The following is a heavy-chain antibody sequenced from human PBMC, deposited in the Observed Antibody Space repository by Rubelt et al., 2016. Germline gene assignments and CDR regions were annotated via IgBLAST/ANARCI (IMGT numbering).Heavy chain of an antibody. J-gene: IGHJ4*02. CDR2: IYYSGST. Sequence: QVQLQQWGAGLLKPSETLSLTCTVSGSSISSRSYYWGWIRQPPGKELEWIGSIYYSGSTYYKSSLKMRVIISVDTSKNQLSLKLSSVTAADTAVYFCARHYQLLHFDYWGQGTLVTVSS. D-gene: IGHD2-2*01. V-gene: IGHV4-39*01. CDR1: GSSISSRSYY. CDR3: ARHYQLLHFDY.